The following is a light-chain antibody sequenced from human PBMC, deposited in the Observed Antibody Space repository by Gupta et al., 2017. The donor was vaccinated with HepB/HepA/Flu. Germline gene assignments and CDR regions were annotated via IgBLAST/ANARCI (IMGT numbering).Light chain of an antibody. Sequence: DIQMTQSPSTLSASVGDRVTITCRASQSISIWLAWYQQKPGKVPKLLIYKASSLESEVPSRFSGSGSGTEFTLTISSLQPDDSATYYCQQEHSYSYTFGQGTKMEIK. CDR2: KAS. CDR3: QQEHSYSYT. V-gene: IGKV1-5*03. CDR1: QSISIW. J-gene: IGKJ2*01.